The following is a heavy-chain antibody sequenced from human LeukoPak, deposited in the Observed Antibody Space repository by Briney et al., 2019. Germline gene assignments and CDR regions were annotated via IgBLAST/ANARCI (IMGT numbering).Heavy chain of an antibody. CDR3: ARDPTGFTMVRKNDFDY. J-gene: IGHJ4*02. Sequence: SVKVSCKASGGTFSSYAISWVRQAPGQGLEWMGRIIPILGIANYAQKFQCRVTITADKSTSTAYMELSSLRSEDTAVYYCARDPTGFTMVRKNDFDYWGQGTLVTVSS. CDR1: GGTFSSYA. V-gene: IGHV1-69*04. CDR2: IIPILGIA. D-gene: IGHD3-10*01.